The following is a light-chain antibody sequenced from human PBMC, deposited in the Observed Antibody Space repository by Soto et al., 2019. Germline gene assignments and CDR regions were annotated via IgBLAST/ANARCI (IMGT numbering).Light chain of an antibody. Sequence: FMLTQPHSVSESPGKTVTISCTRSSGSIASNYVQWYQQRPGCAPTTVIYEDNQRPSGVPDRFSGSIDSSSNSASLTISGLKTEDEADYYCQSYDSSNVVFGGGTKLTVL. CDR3: QSYDSSNVV. CDR2: EDN. CDR1: SGSIASNY. V-gene: IGLV6-57*04. J-gene: IGLJ2*01.